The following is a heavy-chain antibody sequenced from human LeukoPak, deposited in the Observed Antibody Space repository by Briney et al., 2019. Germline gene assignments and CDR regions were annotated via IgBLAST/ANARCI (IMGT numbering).Heavy chain of an antibody. CDR1: GYTFTTYG. CDR2: IITYNGNT. Sequence: ASVKVSCKASGYTFTTYGISWVRQAPGQGLEWMGYIITYNGNTNYAQKLQGRVTMTTDTSTSTACMELRSLRSDDTAVYYCARDTKRSRARWENLGIDPWGQGTLVTVSS. CDR3: ARDTKRSRARWENLGIDP. V-gene: IGHV1-18*01. D-gene: IGHD3-16*01. J-gene: IGHJ5*02.